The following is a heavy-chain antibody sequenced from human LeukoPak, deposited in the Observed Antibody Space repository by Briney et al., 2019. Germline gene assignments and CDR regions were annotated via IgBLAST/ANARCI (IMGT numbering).Heavy chain of an antibody. CDR3: ARGAELLWFGEPKYFDY. D-gene: IGHD3-10*01. Sequence: PSETLSLTCAVYGGSFSGYYWSWIRQPPGKGLEWVGEINHSGSTNYNPSLKSRVTISVDTSKNQFSLKLSSVTAADTAVYYCARGAELLWFGEPKYFDYWGQGTLVTVSS. V-gene: IGHV4-34*01. J-gene: IGHJ4*02. CDR2: INHSGST. CDR1: GGSFSGYY.